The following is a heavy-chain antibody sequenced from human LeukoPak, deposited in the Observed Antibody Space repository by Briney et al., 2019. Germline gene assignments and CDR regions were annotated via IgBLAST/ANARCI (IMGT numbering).Heavy chain of an antibody. CDR3: ARHYDSSAYWYYFDY. J-gene: IGHJ4*02. CDR1: GGSVSSYY. V-gene: IGHV4-59*08. CDR2: IYYSGST. D-gene: IGHD3-22*01. Sequence: SETLSLTCTVSGGSVSSYYWSWIRQPPGKGLEWIGYIYYSGSTNYNPSLKSRVTISVDTSKNQFSLKLSSVTAADTAVYYCARHYDSSAYWYYFDYWGQGALVTVSS.